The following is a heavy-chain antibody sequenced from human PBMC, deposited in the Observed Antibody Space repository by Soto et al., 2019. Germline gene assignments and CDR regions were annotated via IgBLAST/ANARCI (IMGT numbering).Heavy chain of an antibody. D-gene: IGHD2-2*01. V-gene: IGHV1-69*12. CDR3: ARNKDIVLVPSAAGKSYYYGRDV. J-gene: IGHJ6*02. CDR1: GGTFSSYA. Sequence: QVQLVQSGAEVKKPGSSVKVSCKASGGTFSSYAISWVRQAPGQGLEWMGGIIPIFGTANYAPQFQGRVTITADESTSTATMEPSGLRAEDTGVYYCARNKDIVLVPSAAGKSYYYGRDVWGQGSTGTVSS. CDR2: IIPIFGTA.